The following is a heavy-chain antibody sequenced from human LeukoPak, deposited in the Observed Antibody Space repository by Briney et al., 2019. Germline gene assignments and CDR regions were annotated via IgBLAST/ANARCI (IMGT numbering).Heavy chain of an antibody. Sequence: PGGSLRLSCAASGFTFSTYWMSWVRQAPGKGLEWVANIKQDGREKYYVDSVKGRFTISRDNAKNALLLQMNSLRAEDTAVYYCARDTSGFDYWGQGTLVTVSS. CDR1: GFTFSTYW. CDR2: IKQDGREK. V-gene: IGHV3-7*04. CDR3: ARDTSGFDY. D-gene: IGHD6-19*01. J-gene: IGHJ4*02.